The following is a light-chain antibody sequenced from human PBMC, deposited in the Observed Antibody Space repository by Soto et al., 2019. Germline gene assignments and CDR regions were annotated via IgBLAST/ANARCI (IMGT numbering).Light chain of an antibody. CDR2: AAA. V-gene: IGKV1-17*01. Sequence: DIQMTQSPSSLSASVGDRATITCRASQGIRNELGWYQQKPGKAPKRLLYAAASLQSGVPSRFSGSGAGTEFTLTISSLQPEDFATYYCLQHNRYPWTFGQGTKVEIK. CDR1: QGIRNE. J-gene: IGKJ1*01. CDR3: LQHNRYPWT.